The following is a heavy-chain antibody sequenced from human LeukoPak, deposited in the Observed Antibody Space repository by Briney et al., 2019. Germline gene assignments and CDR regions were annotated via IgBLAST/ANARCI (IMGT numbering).Heavy chain of an antibody. CDR1: GFTFSSYS. CDR3: ARAFGYCSGGSCYSDY. J-gene: IGHJ4*02. V-gene: IGHV3-21*03. CDR2: ISSSSSYI. D-gene: IGHD2-15*01. Sequence: GGSLRLSCVVSGFTFSSYSINWVRQAPGKGLEWVSSISSSSSYIYYADSVKGRFTISRDNAKNSLYLQMNSLRAEDTAVYYCARAFGYCSGGSCYSDYWGQGTLVTVSS.